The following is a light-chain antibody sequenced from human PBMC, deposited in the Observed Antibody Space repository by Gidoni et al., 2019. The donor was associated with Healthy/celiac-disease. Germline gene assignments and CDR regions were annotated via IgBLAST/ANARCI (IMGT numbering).Light chain of an antibody. Sequence: DIQMTKSPSSLSASVGDRVTITCRASQGIRNELGWYQQKPGKAPKRLIYAASSLQSGVPSRFSGSGSGTEFTLTISSLQPEDFATYYCLQHNSYPLTFGGGTKVEIK. CDR1: QGIRNE. J-gene: IGKJ4*01. CDR3: LQHNSYPLT. V-gene: IGKV1-17*01. CDR2: AAS.